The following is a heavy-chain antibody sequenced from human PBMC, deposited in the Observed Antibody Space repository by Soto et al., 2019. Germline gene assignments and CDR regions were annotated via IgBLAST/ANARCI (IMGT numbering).Heavy chain of an antibody. CDR1: GYTFTSYG. CDR3: ARVPLLVVPAAINYYYGMDV. CDR2: ISAYNGNT. J-gene: IGHJ6*02. D-gene: IGHD2-2*02. V-gene: IGHV1-18*04. Sequence: ASVKVSCKASGYTFTSYGISWVRQAPGQGLEWMGWISAYNGNTNYAQKLQGRVTMTTDTSTSTAYMELRSLRSDDTAVYYYARVPLLVVPAAINYYYGMDVWGQGTTVTVSS.